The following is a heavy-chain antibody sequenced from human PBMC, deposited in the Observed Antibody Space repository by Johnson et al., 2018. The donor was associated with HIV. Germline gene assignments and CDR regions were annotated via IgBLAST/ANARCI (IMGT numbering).Heavy chain of an antibody. V-gene: IGHV3-7*01. CDR3: VGVKFYDPDAFDI. J-gene: IGHJ3*02. CDR1: GFTFSSYW. CDR2: IKQDGSEK. Sequence: VKLLESGGGLVQPGGSLRLSCAASGFTFSSYWMTWVRQAPGKGLEWVANIKQDGSEKYYVDSVKGRFTISRDNAKNSLHLQMNSLRVDDTAVYYCVGVKFYDPDAFDIWGQGTMVTVSS. D-gene: IGHD3-16*01.